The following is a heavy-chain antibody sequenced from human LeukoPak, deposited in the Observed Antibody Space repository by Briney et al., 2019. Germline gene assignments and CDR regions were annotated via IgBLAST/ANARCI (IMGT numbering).Heavy chain of an antibody. CDR3: ARDLMAVAGTGFDY. V-gene: IGHV3-21*01. CDR1: GFTFRSSS. D-gene: IGHD6-19*01. Sequence: PGGSLRLSCAASGFTFRSSSMNWVRKAPGKGLECFSSISRGGDYTYSEDSVKGRFTISRDNAKDSLYLQLNSLRAEDTAVYYCARDLMAVAGTGFDYWGQGTLVTVSS. CDR2: ISRGGDYT. J-gene: IGHJ4*02.